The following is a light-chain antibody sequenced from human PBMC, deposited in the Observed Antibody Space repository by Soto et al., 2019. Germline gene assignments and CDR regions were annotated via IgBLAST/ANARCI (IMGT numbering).Light chain of an antibody. Sequence: IQMTQSPSSLSASVGDRVTITCRASQSIVRNLNWYQQKPGKAPELLIYTASNLESGVPSRFSGSGSGTEFTLTISSLQPEDCATYYCQQRNSYPITFGQGTRLEIK. CDR3: QQRNSYPIT. V-gene: IGKV1-17*01. CDR1: QSIVRN. CDR2: TAS. J-gene: IGKJ5*01.